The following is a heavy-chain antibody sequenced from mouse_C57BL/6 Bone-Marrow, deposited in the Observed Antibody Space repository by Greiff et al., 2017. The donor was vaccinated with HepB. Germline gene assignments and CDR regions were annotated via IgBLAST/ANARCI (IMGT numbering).Heavy chain of an antibody. V-gene: IGHV5-6*01. Sequence: EVQGVESGGDLVKPGGSLKLSCAASGFTFSSYGMSWVRQTPDKRLEWVATISSGGSYTYYPDSVKGRFTISRDNAKNTLYLQMSSLKSEDTAMYYCARHSSSHFDVWGTGTTVTVSS. D-gene: IGHD1-1*01. CDR2: ISSGGSYT. J-gene: IGHJ1*03. CDR3: ARHSSSHFDV. CDR1: GFTFSSYG.